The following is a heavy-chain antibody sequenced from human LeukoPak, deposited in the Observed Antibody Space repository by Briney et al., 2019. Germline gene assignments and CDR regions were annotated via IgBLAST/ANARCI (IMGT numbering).Heavy chain of an antibody. Sequence: GGSLRLSCAASGFTFSSYAMSWVRQAPGEGLEWVSAISGSGGSTYYADSVKGRFTISRDNSKNTLYLQMNSLRAEDTAVYYCAKDFPIVVVPAALFDYWGQGTLVTVSS. D-gene: IGHD2-2*01. J-gene: IGHJ4*02. CDR2: ISGSGGST. CDR1: GFTFSSYA. V-gene: IGHV3-23*01. CDR3: AKDFPIVVVPAALFDY.